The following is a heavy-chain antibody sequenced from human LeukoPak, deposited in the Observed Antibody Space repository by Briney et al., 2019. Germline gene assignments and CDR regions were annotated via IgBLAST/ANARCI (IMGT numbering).Heavy chain of an antibody. Sequence: GRSLRLSCAASGFTFSSYGMHWVRQAPGKGLEWVAVISYDGSNKYYADSVKGRFTISRDNSKNTLYLQMNSLRAEDTAVYYCAKATLRLVRGVIPYWGQGTLVTVSS. CDR1: GFTFSSYG. J-gene: IGHJ4*02. CDR3: AKATLRLVRGVIPY. V-gene: IGHV3-30*18. D-gene: IGHD3-10*01. CDR2: ISYDGSNK.